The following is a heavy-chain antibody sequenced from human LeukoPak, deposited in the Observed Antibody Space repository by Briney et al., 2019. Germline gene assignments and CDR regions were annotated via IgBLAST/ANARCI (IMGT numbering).Heavy chain of an antibody. D-gene: IGHD2-21*02. V-gene: IGHV3-66*01. Sequence: GGSLRLSCAASGFSVGNYYMSWVRQPPGKGLEWVSVMYNGGGRYYGDSVKGRFTISRDNSKNTVFLQMNSLRVEDTALYYCTRGQSYCGADCYSDWGQGTLVTVSS. CDR3: TRGQSYCGADCYSD. J-gene: IGHJ4*02. CDR2: MYNGGGR. CDR1: GFSVGNYY.